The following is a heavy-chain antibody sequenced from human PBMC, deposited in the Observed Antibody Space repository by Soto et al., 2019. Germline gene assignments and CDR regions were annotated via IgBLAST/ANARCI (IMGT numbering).Heavy chain of an antibody. J-gene: IGHJ6*02. CDR2: INPNSGGT. V-gene: IGHV1-2*02. D-gene: IGHD6-13*01. Sequence: GASVKVSCKASGYTFTGYYMHWVRQAPGQGLEWMGWINPNSGGTNYAQKFQGRVTMTRDTSISTAYMELSRLRSDDTAVYYCARDGRSSWYHYYYYGMDVWGQGTTVTVSS. CDR3: ARDGRSSWYHYYYYGMDV. CDR1: GYTFTGYY.